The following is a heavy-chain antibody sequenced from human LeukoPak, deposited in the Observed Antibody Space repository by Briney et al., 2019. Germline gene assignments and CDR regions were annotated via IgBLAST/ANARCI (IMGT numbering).Heavy chain of an antibody. Sequence: GGSLRLSCAASGFTFSSYAMHWVRQAPGKGLEWVAVISYDGSNKYYADSVKGRFTISRDNSKNTLYLQMNSLRAEDTAVYYCARVHRRTVAARPLGYWGQGTLVTVSS. D-gene: IGHD6-6*01. V-gene: IGHV3-30-3*01. CDR1: GFTFSSYA. J-gene: IGHJ4*02. CDR3: ARVHRRTVAARPLGY. CDR2: ISYDGSNK.